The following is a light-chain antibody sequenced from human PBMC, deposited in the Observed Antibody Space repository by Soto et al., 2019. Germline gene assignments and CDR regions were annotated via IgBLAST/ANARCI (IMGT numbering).Light chain of an antibody. CDR2: EVN. Sequence: QSVLTQPPSASGSPGRSVAISCTGTSSDVGGHNYVSWYQQHPGKAPKLMIYEVNKRPSGVPDRFSGSKSGNTASLTVSGLQAEDEADYYCSSYAGSSNVFGTGTKVTVL. CDR3: SSYAGSSNV. CDR1: SSDVGGHNY. V-gene: IGLV2-8*01. J-gene: IGLJ1*01.